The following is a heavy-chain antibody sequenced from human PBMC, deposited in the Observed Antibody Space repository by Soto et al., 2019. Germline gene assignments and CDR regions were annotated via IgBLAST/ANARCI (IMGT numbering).Heavy chain of an antibody. CDR1: GFTFSSYD. Sequence: EVQLVESGGGLVQPGGSLRLSCAASGFTFSSYDMHWVRQATGKGLEWVSAMGTAGDTYYPGSVKGRFTISRENAKNSLYLQMNSLRAGDTAVYYCARSRYYDILTGDYYYYGMDVWGQGTTVTVSS. V-gene: IGHV3-13*01. CDR2: MGTAGDT. CDR3: ARSRYYDILTGDYYYYGMDV. D-gene: IGHD3-9*01. J-gene: IGHJ6*02.